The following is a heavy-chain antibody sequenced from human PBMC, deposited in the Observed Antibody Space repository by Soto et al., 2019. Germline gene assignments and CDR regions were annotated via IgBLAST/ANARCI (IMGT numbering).Heavy chain of an antibody. CDR1: GGTFSSYT. CDR3: ARDTGPDTFGGVSDY. Sequence: QVQLVQSGAEVKKPGSSVKVSCKASGGTFSSYTISWVRQAPGQGLEWMGRIIPILGIANYAQKFQGRVTITADKSTSTAYMELSSLRSEDTAVYYCARDTGPDTFGGVSDYWGQGTLVTVSS. J-gene: IGHJ4*02. D-gene: IGHD3-16*01. V-gene: IGHV1-69*08. CDR2: IIPILGIA.